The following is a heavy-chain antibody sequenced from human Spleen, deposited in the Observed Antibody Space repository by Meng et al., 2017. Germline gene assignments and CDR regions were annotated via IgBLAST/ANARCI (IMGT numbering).Heavy chain of an antibody. V-gene: IGHV3-15*01. D-gene: IGHD6-13*01. CDR1: GLTFTDAR. J-gene: IGHJ4*02. CDR2: IKTKTDGGAT. CDR3: ATGAAAADH. Sequence: GESLKISCAVSGLTFTDARMNWVRQAPGKGLEWVGRIKTKTDGGATDYAAPVKGRFTISRDDSKNTLYLQMNSLKTEDTAVYFCATGAAAADHWGQGTLVTVSS.